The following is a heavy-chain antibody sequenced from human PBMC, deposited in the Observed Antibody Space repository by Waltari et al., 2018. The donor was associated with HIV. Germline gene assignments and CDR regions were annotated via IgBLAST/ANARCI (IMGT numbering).Heavy chain of an antibody. CDR2: ISWNSGSI. J-gene: IGHJ5*02. Sequence: VQLVESGGGLVQPGRSLRLSCAASGFTFDNYAMHWVRQAPGKGLEWVSGISWNSGSIGYADSVKGRFTISRDNAKNSLYLQMNSLRAEDTALYYCAKDGQFAAPWGQGTLVTVSS. V-gene: IGHV3-9*01. CDR3: AKDGQFAAP. CDR1: GFTFDNYA.